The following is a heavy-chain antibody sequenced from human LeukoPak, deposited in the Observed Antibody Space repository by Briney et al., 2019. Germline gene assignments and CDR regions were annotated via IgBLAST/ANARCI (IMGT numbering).Heavy chain of an antibody. J-gene: IGHJ4*02. CDR3: ANSPMYYDTSGYSFSDD. Sequence: SETLSLTCTVSGGSITSGDYYWSWIRQPPGKGLEWIGYFYYSGSTSYCPSLKSRVTISADTSKNQFSLKLNSVTAADTAVYYCANSPMYYDTSGYSFSDDWGQGTLVTVSS. CDR1: GGSITSGDYY. CDR2: FYYSGST. D-gene: IGHD3-22*01. V-gene: IGHV4-30-4*01.